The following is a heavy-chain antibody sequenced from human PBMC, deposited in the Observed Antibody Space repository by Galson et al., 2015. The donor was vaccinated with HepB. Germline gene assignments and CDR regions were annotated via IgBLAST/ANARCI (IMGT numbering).Heavy chain of an antibody. CDR3: AKDIGLLWFGEYFDAFDI. D-gene: IGHD3-10*01. V-gene: IGHV3-53*01. CDR2: IYSGGST. CDR1: GFTVSSNY. Sequence: SLRLSCAASGFTVSSNYMSWVRQAPGKGLEWVSVIYSGGSTYYADSVKGRFTISRDNSKNTLYLQMNSLRAEDTAVYYCAKDIGLLWFGEYFDAFDIWGQGTMVTVSS. J-gene: IGHJ3*02.